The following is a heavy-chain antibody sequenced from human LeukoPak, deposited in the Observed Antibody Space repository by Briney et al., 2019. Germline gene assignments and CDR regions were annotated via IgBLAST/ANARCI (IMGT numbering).Heavy chain of an antibody. Sequence: GGSLRLSCAASEFTFSSYSMNWVRQAPGKGLEWVSYITNSGNSKSYADSVKGRFTISRDNSRNTLYLQMKSLRPEDTAIYYCAREGYYDSGSPPTFYFDSWGQGTLVTVSS. D-gene: IGHD3-10*01. CDR3: AREGYYDSGSPPTFYFDS. V-gene: IGHV3-48*01. CDR1: EFTFSSYS. CDR2: ITNSGNSK. J-gene: IGHJ4*02.